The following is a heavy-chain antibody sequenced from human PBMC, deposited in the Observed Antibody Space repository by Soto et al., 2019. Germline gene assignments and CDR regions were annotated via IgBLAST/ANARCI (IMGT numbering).Heavy chain of an antibody. J-gene: IGHJ4*02. Sequence: QLQLQESGPGLVKPSETLSLTCTVSGGSISSSSYYWGWIRQPPGKGLEWIGSIYYSGSTYYNPSLKSRVTISVDTSKNQFSLKLSSVTAADTAVYYCATRGRGYSYGNGAVDYWGQGTLVTVSS. D-gene: IGHD5-18*01. V-gene: IGHV4-39*01. CDR1: GGSISSSSYY. CDR2: IYYSGST. CDR3: ATRGRGYSYGNGAVDY.